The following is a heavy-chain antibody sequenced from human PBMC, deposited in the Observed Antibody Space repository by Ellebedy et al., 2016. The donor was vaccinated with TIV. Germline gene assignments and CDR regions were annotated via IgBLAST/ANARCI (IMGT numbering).Heavy chain of an antibody. CDR1: GFSFRNYW. Sequence: GESLKISCAVSGFSFRNYWMSWVRQAPGKGLEWVANIYQDGSEKNYVDSVKGRFTISRDNAKNSLFLQMNSLRAEDTSVYYCATDGSYGDYRSPAHAFVLWGQGTMVTVSS. CDR3: ATDGSYGDYRSPAHAFVL. J-gene: IGHJ3*01. D-gene: IGHD4-17*01. CDR2: IYQDGSEK. V-gene: IGHV3-7*01.